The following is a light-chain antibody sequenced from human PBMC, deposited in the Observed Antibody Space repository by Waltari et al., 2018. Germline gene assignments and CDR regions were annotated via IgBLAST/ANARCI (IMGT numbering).Light chain of an antibody. CDR2: KTS. J-gene: IGKJ1*01. CDR3: QEYKTYRT. V-gene: IGKV1-5*03. Sequence: DIQMTQSPSTLSASVGERITITCRASQSIERWLAWYQQKPVKAPKLLIYKTSSLESGVASRFSGSGYETEFTLTISSLQPDDLATYYCQEYKTYRTFGQGIKVEIK. CDR1: QSIERW.